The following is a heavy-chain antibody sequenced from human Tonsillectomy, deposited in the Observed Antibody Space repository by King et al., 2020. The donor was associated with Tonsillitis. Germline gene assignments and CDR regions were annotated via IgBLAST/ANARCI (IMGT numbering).Heavy chain of an antibody. J-gene: IGHJ3*02. V-gene: IGHV1-69*01. Sequence: QLVQSGAEVKKPGSSVKVSCKASGGTFSSYAISWVRQAPGQGLGWMGGGIPIFGTANYAQKFQGRVTLTADESTSTAYMELSSLRSGDTAVYYCAREGGVMVNDAFDIWGQGTMVTVSS. CDR1: GGTFSSYA. CDR2: GIPIFGTA. D-gene: IGHD3-16*01. CDR3: AREGGVMVNDAFDI.